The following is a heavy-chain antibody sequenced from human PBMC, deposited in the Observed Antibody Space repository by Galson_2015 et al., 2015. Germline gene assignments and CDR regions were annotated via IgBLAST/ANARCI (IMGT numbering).Heavy chain of an antibody. CDR1: GFTLSSYS. CDR2: IWYDGSNK. Sequence: SLRLSCAASGFTLSSYSMNWVRQAPGKGLEWVAVIWYDGSNKYYADSVKGRFTTSRDNSKNTLYLQMNSLRAEDTAVYYCARVYYDILTGYSQIHYGMDVWGQGTTVTVSS. CDR3: ARVYYDILTGYSQIHYGMDV. D-gene: IGHD3-9*01. V-gene: IGHV3-33*08. J-gene: IGHJ6*02.